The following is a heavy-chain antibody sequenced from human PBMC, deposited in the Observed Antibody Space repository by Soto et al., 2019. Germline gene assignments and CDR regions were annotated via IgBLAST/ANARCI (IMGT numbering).Heavy chain of an antibody. CDR2: IYHSGST. CDR3: ARQASGTSYLDL. D-gene: IGHD3-10*01. Sequence: SETLSLTCAVSSGSIISSNWWSWVRQPPGKGLEWIGEIYHSGSTNYNPSLKSRVTISVDKSKNQFSLNLSSVTAADTAVYYCARQASGTSYLDLWGQGTLVTVSS. J-gene: IGHJ4*02. CDR1: SGSIISSNW. V-gene: IGHV4-4*02.